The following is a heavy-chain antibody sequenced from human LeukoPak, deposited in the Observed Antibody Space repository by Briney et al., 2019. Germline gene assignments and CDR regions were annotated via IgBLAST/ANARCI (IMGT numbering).Heavy chain of an antibody. CDR1: GFTFSNFD. CDR2: ISYDGRNK. CDR3: AKDQSSGYFDY. V-gene: IGHV3-30*18. D-gene: IGHD6-19*01. Sequence: GGSLRLSCAASGFTFSNFDMHWVRQAPGKGLEWVALISYDGRNKYYADSVKGRSTISRDASKNTLYLQMNSLRAEDTAVYYCAKDQSSGYFDYCGQGTLVTVSS. J-gene: IGHJ4*02.